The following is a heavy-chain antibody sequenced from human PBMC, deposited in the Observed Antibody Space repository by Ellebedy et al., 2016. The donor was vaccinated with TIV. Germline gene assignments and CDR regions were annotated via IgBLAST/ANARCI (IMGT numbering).Heavy chain of an antibody. CDR3: ARDGVVPAAMSDLYYYYYYGMDV. D-gene: IGHD2-2*01. Sequence: GESLKISXAASGFTFSSYSMNWVRQAPGKGLEWVSSISSSSSYIYYADSVKGRFTISRDNAKNSLYLQMNSLRAEDTAVYYCARDGVVPAAMSDLYYYYYYGMDVWGQGTTVTVSS. CDR1: GFTFSSYS. CDR2: ISSSSSYI. V-gene: IGHV3-21*01. J-gene: IGHJ6*02.